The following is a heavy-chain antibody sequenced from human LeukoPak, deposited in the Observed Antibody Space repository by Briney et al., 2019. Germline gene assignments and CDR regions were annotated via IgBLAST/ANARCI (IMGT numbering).Heavy chain of an antibody. CDR2: IWSDASDK. D-gene: IGHD4-11*01. CDR3: AKDAERGFDYSNSLNY. Sequence: PGGSLRLSCAASQFTFSHYGMHWVRQAPGRGLQWVAVIWSDASDKYYSDSVKGRFTISRDNSKNTLYLEMNNLRAEATAVYYCAKDAERGFDYSNSLNYWGQGTLVTVSS. V-gene: IGHV3-33*06. J-gene: IGHJ4*02. CDR1: QFTFSHYG.